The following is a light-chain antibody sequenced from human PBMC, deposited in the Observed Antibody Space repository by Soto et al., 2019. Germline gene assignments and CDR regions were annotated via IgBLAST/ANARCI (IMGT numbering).Light chain of an antibody. Sequence: QSVLTQPPSASGTPGQRVTISCSGSRSNIGSNTVNWYQQLPGTAPKLLIYSNNQRPSGVPDRFSGSKSGTSASLAISGLQSEDEADYYCAAWYDSLNGVVFGGGTKVTVL. V-gene: IGLV1-44*01. CDR2: SNN. CDR3: AAWYDSLNGVV. CDR1: RSNIGSNT. J-gene: IGLJ2*01.